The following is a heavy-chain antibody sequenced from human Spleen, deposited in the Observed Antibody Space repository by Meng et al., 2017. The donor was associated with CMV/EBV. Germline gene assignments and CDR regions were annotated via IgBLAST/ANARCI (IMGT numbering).Heavy chain of an antibody. CDR3: VREGAVVGTTHFDF. V-gene: IGHV1-2*06. Sequence: KASGYTFTGNYIHWVRQAPGQGLEWMGRINPNNGDTKYTQRLQGRVTMTRDTSISTAEMELNSLRSDDTAIYFCVREGAVVGTTHFDFWGQGTLVTVSS. CDR2: INPNNGDT. J-gene: IGHJ4*02. CDR1: GYTFTGNY. D-gene: IGHD1-14*01.